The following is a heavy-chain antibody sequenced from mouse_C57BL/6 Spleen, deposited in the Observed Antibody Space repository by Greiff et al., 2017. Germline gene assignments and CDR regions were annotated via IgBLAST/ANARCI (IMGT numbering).Heavy chain of an antibody. CDR3: GRHSAAQARAMDY. D-gene: IGHD3-2*02. CDR1: GFTFSSYG. Sequence: EVKLEESGGDLVKPGGSLKLSCAASGFTFSSYGMSWVRQTPDKRLEWVATISSGGSYTYYPDSVKGRFTISRDNAKNTLYLQMSSLKSEDTATYYGGRHSAAQARAMDYWGQGTS. CDR2: ISSGGSYT. V-gene: IGHV5-6*02. J-gene: IGHJ4*01.